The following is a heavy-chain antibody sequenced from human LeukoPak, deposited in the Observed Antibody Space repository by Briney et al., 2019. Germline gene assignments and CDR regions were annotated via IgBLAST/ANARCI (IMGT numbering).Heavy chain of an antibody. CDR1: GFTFSSYA. D-gene: IGHD3-22*01. CDR3: AKDLGDSSGYYLGYFDY. V-gene: IGHV3-23*01. Sequence: PGGSLRLSCAASGFTFSSYAMSWVRQAPGKGLEWVSVISGSGGSTYYADSVKGRFTISRDNSKNTLYLQMNSLRAEDTAVYYCAKDLGDSSGYYLGYFDYWGQGTLVTVSS. CDR2: ISGSGGST. J-gene: IGHJ4*02.